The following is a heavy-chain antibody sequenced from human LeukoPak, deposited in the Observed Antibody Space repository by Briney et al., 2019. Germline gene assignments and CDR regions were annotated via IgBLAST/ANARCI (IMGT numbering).Heavy chain of an antibody. CDR3: ARATSVGATPV. V-gene: IGHV4-38-2*02. Sequence: SETLSLTCTASGYSISSGYYWGWIRQPPGKGLEWIGSIYHSGRTFYNPSLKSRVTISVDTSKNQFSLKLSSVTAADTAVYYCARATSVGATPVWGQGTLVTVSS. D-gene: IGHD1-26*01. CDR2: IYHSGRT. CDR1: GYSISSGYY. J-gene: IGHJ4*02.